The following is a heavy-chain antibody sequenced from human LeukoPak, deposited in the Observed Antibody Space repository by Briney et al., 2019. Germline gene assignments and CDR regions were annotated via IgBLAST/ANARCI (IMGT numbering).Heavy chain of an antibody. Sequence: SGGSLRLSCAASGFTFSSYAMSWVRQAPGKGLEWVSAISGSGGSTYYADSVKGRFTISRDNSKNTLYMQMNSLRDEDTALYYCTIMHGYYDGSGYWVQWGQGTLVTVSS. CDR3: TIMHGYYDGSGYWVQ. CDR2: ISGSGGST. J-gene: IGHJ4*02. CDR1: GFTFSSYA. D-gene: IGHD3-22*01. V-gene: IGHV3-23*01.